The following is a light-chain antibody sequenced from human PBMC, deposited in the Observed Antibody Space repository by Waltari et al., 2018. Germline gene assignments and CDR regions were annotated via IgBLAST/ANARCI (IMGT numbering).Light chain of an antibody. Sequence: QSALTQPASVSGSPGQSITISCTGTSSAVGKYNLISWYQQHPGKAPKVRVYEVSKRPSGVSNRFSGSKSGNTASLTISGLQAEDEADYYCCSYVRSTWVFGGGTKLTVL. V-gene: IGLV2-23*02. CDR3: CSYVRSTWV. CDR2: EVS. CDR1: SSAVGKYNL. J-gene: IGLJ3*02.